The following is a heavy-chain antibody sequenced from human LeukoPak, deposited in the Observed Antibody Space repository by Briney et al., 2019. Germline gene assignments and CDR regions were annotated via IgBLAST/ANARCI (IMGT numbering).Heavy chain of an antibody. CDR1: GGSFSGYY. Sequence: SETLSLTCAVYGGSFSGYYWSWIRQPPGKGLEWIGEINHSGSTNYNPSLKSRVTISVDTSKNQFSLKLSSVTAVDTAVYYCARGKGEGDSGLGTEQDYWGQGTLVTVSS. CDR2: INHSGST. J-gene: IGHJ4*02. V-gene: IGHV4-34*01. CDR3: ARGKGEGDSGLGTEQDY. D-gene: IGHD1-26*01.